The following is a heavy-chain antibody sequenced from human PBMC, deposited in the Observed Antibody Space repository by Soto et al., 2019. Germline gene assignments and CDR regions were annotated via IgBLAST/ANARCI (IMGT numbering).Heavy chain of an antibody. CDR1: GYNCDTYW. J-gene: IGHJ4*02. CDR3: ARSYYDSSGYYYDMDY. V-gene: IGHV5-51*01. D-gene: IGHD3-22*01. CDR2: IFPRDSDT. Sequence: ESLKMSFKGSGYNCDTYWIAWVRQIPGKGLEWMGIIFPRDSDTRYRPSFQGQVTISADRSTTTAYLQWYSLKASDTAMYYCARSYYDSSGYYYDMDYWGQGTLVTVSS.